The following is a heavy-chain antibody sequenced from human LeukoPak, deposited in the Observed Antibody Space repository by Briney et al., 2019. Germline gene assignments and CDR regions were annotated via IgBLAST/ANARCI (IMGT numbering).Heavy chain of an antibody. Sequence: GGSLRLSCAASGFTFSSYGMDWVRQAPGKGLEWLANIREDESEINYVDSVKGRFTISRDNARNSLYLQMTSLRPEDTAVYYWARKPWSRLDWGKETLVTVSS. V-gene: IGHV3-7*01. CDR1: GFTFSSYG. CDR2: IREDESEI. D-gene: IGHD2-8*02. J-gene: IGHJ4*02. CDR3: ARKPWSRLD.